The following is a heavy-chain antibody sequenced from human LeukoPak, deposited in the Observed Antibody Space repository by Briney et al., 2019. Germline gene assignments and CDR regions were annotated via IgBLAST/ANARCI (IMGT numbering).Heavy chain of an antibody. J-gene: IGHJ4*02. CDR2: ISAYNGNT. CDR1: GYTFTSYG. V-gene: IGHV1-18*01. Sequence: ASVKVSCKASGYTFTSYGISWVRQAPGQGLEWMGWISAYNGNTNYAQKVQGRVTMTTDTSASTVYMELRSLRPDDTAVYYCARINGWVVTSGTVKYFDYWGQGTLVTVSS. D-gene: IGHD4-23*01. CDR3: ARINGWVVTSGTVKYFDY.